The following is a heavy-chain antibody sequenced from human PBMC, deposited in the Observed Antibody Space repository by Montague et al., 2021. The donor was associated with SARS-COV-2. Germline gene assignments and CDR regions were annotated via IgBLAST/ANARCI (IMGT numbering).Heavy chain of an antibody. J-gene: IGHJ3*02. V-gene: IGHV4-39*01. Sequence: SETLSLTCTVSGGSISSSSYYWDWIRQPPGKGLELIGFIYYSGSTYYNPSLKSRVTISVDTSKNQFSLKLSSVTAADTAVYYCASHRDYMATSWLDAFDIWGQGTMVTVSS. CDR3: ASHRDYMATSWLDAFDI. CDR2: IYYSGST. D-gene: IGHD5-24*01. CDR1: GGSISSSSYY.